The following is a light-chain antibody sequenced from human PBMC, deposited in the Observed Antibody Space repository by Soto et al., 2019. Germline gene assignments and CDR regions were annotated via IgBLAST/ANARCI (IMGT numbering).Light chain of an antibody. CDR1: SSNIGNNY. CDR2: DNN. J-gene: IGLJ1*01. Sequence: QSVLTQPPSVSAAPGQKVTISCSGSSSNIGNNYVSWYQQLPGTAPKLLIHDNNKRPSGIPDRFSGSKSGTSATLGITGLQTGDEADYYCGTWDSSLSAAVFGTGTKVTVL. V-gene: IGLV1-51*01. CDR3: GTWDSSLSAAV.